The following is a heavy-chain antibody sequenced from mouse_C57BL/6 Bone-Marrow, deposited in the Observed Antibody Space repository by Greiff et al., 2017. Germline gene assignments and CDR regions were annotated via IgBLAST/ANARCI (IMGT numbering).Heavy chain of an antibody. D-gene: IGHD2-4*01. CDR2: IYPGDGDT. CDR3: ARGRLRREGYFDF. Sequence: QVQLQQSGAELVKPGASVKISCKASGYAFSSYWMNWVKQRPGKGLEWIGQIYPGDGDTNYNGKFKGKATLNADKSSSTAYMQLSSLTSEDSAVYFCARGRLRREGYFDFWGQGTTLTVSS. V-gene: IGHV1-80*01. CDR1: GYAFSSYW. J-gene: IGHJ2*01.